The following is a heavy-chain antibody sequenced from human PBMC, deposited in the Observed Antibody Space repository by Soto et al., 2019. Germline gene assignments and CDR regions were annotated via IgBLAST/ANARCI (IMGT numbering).Heavy chain of an antibody. V-gene: IGHV3-74*01. CDR3: VKVLARGVGVPRFYFDS. J-gene: IGHJ4*02. D-gene: IGHD2-2*01. CDR2: INADGTST. Sequence: AGGSLRLSCAASGFTFSNSWMHWVRQVSGKGLEWVSRINADGTSTSYADSVKGRLTISRDNAKNTLYLHVNSLRAEDTAVYYCVKVLARGVGVPRFYFDSWGQGALVTVSS. CDR1: GFTFSNSW.